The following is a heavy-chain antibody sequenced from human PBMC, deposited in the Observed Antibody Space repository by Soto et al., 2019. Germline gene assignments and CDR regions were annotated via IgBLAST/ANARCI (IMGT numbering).Heavy chain of an antibody. CDR3: TQDRVPDGIYSFDY. CDR2: SDLSGTTT. V-gene: IGHV3-23*03. J-gene: IGHJ4*02. D-gene: IGHD2-15*01. Sequence: EVQWLEAGVDLVQPGGALRRSGAASGFSFSDYSMNWVRQAPGKGLEGDSFSDLSGTTTYYRDSVKGRFTIFTDPSMTTTYLQMPGLTVEDAAVYYCTQDRVPDGIYSFDYWGQGALVTVSS. CDR1: GFSFSDYS.